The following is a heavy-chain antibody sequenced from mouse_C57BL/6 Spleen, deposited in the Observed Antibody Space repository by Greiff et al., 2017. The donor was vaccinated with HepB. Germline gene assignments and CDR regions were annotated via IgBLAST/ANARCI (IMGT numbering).Heavy chain of an antibody. V-gene: IGHV2-9-1*01. CDR3: ASNYYGSSYAAY. CDR1: GFSLTSYA. D-gene: IGHD1-1*01. J-gene: IGHJ3*01. Sequence: VKLVESGPGLVAPSQSLSITCTVSGFSLTSYAISWVRQPPGKGLEWLGVIWTGGGTNYNSALKPRLSISRDNSKSQVFLKMNSLQTDDTARYYCASNYYGSSYAAYWGQGTLVTVSA. CDR2: IWTGGGT.